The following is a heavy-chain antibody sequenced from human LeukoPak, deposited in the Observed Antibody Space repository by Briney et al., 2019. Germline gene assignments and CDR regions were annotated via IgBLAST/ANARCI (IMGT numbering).Heavy chain of an antibody. J-gene: IGHJ4*02. V-gene: IGHV3-48*02. Sequence: PGGSLRLSCAASGFTFSSYSMNWVRQAPGKGLEWVSYISTSGSTTDYADSVKGRFTISRDSAKNSLCLQMNSLRDEDTAVYYCATYRQQLTRDYWGQGTLVTVSS. D-gene: IGHD6-13*01. CDR2: ISTSGSTT. CDR3: ATYRQQLTRDY. CDR1: GFTFSSYS.